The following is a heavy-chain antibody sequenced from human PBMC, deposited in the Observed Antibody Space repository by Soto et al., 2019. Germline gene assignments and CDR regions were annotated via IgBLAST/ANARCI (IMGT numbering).Heavy chain of an antibody. CDR3: ARAFDDSSGYYAGLGY. CDR2: IYYSGNT. V-gene: IGHV4-30-4*01. D-gene: IGHD3-22*01. CDR1: GGSISSGDYY. Sequence: SETLSLTCTVSGGSISSGDYYWSWIRQPPGKGLEWIGYIYYSGNTYYNPSLKNRITISVDTPKNQLSLKLSSVTAADTAVYYCARAFDDSSGYYAGLGYWGQGTLVTVSS. J-gene: IGHJ4*02.